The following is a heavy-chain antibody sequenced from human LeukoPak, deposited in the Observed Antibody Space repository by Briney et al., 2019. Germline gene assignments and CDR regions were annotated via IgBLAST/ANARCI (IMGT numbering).Heavy chain of an antibody. J-gene: IGHJ3*02. CDR2: ISSSGST. V-gene: IGHV4-61*02. D-gene: IGHD3-22*01. Sequence: SETLSLTCTVSGGSISSGNYYWSWIRRPAGKGLEWIGRISSSGSTNYNPSLKSRVTISVVTSKNQFSLKLSSVTAADTAVYFCARGPYSYDSSGAFDIWGQGTMVTVSS. CDR3: ARGPYSYDSSGAFDI. CDR1: GGSISSGNYY.